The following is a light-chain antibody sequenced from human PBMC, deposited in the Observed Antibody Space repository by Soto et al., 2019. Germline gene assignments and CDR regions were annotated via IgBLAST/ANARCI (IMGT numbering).Light chain of an antibody. V-gene: IGKV3-15*01. CDR1: QDVSSI. Sequence: EMVVTQSPATLSVSPGERATLSCRASQDVSSILAWYQQKPGQAPSLLIYGASTRATGTPARFSGSGSGTEFTLTISSLQSEDYAVYFCQQYIRWPLTFGGGTKVEI. J-gene: IGKJ4*01. CDR2: GAS. CDR3: QQYIRWPLT.